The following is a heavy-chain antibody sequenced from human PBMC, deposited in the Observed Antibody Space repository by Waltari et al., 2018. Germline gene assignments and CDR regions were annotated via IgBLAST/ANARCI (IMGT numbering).Heavy chain of an antibody. J-gene: IGHJ4*02. CDR2: IRSSGRTI. CDR1: GFTFSRYY. D-gene: IGHD3-22*01. Sequence: EVQPVESGGGLVQTGGSLRLSCAASGFTFSRYYMTWCRQAPGNGLEWVSYIRSSGRTIYYAGSVEVRLTISRDNAKNSLYLQMNSLRAEDTAVYYCARVPYDSSGYYDYWGQGTLVTVSS. CDR3: ARVPYDSSGYYDY. V-gene: IGHV3-48*03.